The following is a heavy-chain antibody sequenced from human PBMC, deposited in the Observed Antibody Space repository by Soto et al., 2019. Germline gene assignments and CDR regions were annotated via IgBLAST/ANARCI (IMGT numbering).Heavy chain of an antibody. J-gene: IGHJ3*02. CDR3: ARSRTVVPAARPHCGGDCYDAFDI. Sequence: ALVKVSCKASGYTFTSYGISWVRQAPGQGLEWMGWISAYNGNTNYAQKLQGRVTMTTDTSTSTAYMELRSLRSDDTAVYYCARSRTVVPAARPHCGGDCYDAFDIWGQGTMVTVSS. D-gene: IGHD2-21*02. CDR1: GYTFTSYG. V-gene: IGHV1-18*01. CDR2: ISAYNGNT.